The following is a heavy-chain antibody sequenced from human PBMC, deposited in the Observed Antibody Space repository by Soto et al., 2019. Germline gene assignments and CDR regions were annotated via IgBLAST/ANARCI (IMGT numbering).Heavy chain of an antibody. CDR3: AKPVVANHPLNY. CDR2: ISASGGNT. J-gene: IGHJ4*02. V-gene: IGHV3-23*01. CDR1: GFTFSSYV. D-gene: IGHD3-22*01. Sequence: EVQLLESGGGLVQPGGSLRLSCEASGFTFSSYVMSWVRQAPGEGLEWVSSISASGGNTFYADSVKGRFTISRDNSKNTLHLQMNSLRAEDTAVYYCAKPVVANHPLNYWGQGTLVTVSS.